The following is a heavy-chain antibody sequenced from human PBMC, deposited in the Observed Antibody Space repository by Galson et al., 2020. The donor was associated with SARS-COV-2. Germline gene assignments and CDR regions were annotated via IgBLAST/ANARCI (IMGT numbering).Heavy chain of an antibody. V-gene: IGHV3-30*18. J-gene: IGHJ3*02. CDR2: ISYAGNNK. CDR1: GFTFSDYG. CDR3: AKDRGSGNWRLDALDI. Sequence: QLGESLKISCAVSGFTFSDYGMHWVRQAPGKGLEWVALISYAGNNKWYGDSVKGRFTISRDNSKNTLYLQMNSLRVEDTAVYYCAKDRGSGNWRLDALDIWGQGTLVTVSS. D-gene: IGHD3-10*01.